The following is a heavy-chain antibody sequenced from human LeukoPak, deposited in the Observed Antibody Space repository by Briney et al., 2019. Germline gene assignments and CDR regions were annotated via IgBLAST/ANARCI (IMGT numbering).Heavy chain of an antibody. J-gene: IGHJ4*02. D-gene: IGHD4-17*01. CDR3: ASSTVTTPFDY. CDR2: INHSGST. CDR1: GGPFSGYY. Sequence: SETLSLTCAVYGGPFSGYYWSWIRQPPGKGLEWIGEINHSGSTNYNPSLKSRVTISVDTSKNQFSLKLSSVTAADTAVYYCASSTVTTPFDYWGQGTLVTVSS. V-gene: IGHV4-34*01.